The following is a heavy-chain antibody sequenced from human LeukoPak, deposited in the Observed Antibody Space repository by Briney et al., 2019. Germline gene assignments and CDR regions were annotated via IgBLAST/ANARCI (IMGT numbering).Heavy chain of an antibody. CDR3: ASLLIGVGMDV. CDR2: IYYDGSNE. CDR1: GFTFSSYG. J-gene: IGHJ6*02. Sequence: GGSPRLSCAASGFTFSSYGMHWVRQAPGEGLEWVALIYYDGSNEYYADSVKGRFTISRDNSKNTLYLQMNSLRAEDTAVYYCASLLIGVGMDVWGLGTTVTVSS. V-gene: IGHV3-33*01. D-gene: IGHD3-16*01.